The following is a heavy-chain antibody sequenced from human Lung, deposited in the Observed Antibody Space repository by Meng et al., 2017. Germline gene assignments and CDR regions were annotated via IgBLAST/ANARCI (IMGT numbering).Heavy chain of an antibody. CDR1: GGSFSDSY. V-gene: IGHV4-34*01. J-gene: IGHJ4*02. D-gene: IGHD4-11*01. CDR2: INHSGST. CDR3: ARGPTTMAHDFDY. Sequence: QLQHLGAGLLKPSETLSLPCVASGGSFSDSYWSWIRQPPGKGLEWIGEINHSGSTNYNPSLESRATISVDTSQNNLSLKLSSVTAADSAVYYCARGPTTMAHDFDYWGQGTLVTVSS.